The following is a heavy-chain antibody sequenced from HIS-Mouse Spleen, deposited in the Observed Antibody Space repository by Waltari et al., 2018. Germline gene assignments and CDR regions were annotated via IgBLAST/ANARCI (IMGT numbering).Heavy chain of an antibody. CDR2: IYYSGST. V-gene: IGHV4-39*01. J-gene: IGHJ5*02. CDR1: GGSISSSSYY. CDR3: ARKRTASGWFDP. D-gene: IGHD2-21*02. Sequence: QLQLQESGPGLVKPSETLSLTCTVSGGSISSSSYYWGWIRQPPGKGLEWIGSIYYSGSTYYNPSLKSRVTISVDTSKNQFSLKLSAVTAADTAVYYCARKRTASGWFDPWGQGTRVTVSS.